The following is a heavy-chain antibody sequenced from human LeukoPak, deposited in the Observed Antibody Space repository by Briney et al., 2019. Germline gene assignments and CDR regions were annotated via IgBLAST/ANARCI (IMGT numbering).Heavy chain of an antibody. CDR2: ISGSGGST. V-gene: IGHV3-23*01. Sequence: GGSLRLSCAASGFTFSSYAMSWVRQAPGKGLEWVSAISGSGGSTYYADSVKGRFNISRDNSKNTLNLQMNSLRAEDRVIYYCAKKGGYSYGHLYYLYYWGQGTLVTVSS. J-gene: IGHJ4*02. D-gene: IGHD5-18*01. CDR3: AKKGGYSYGHLYYLYY. CDR1: GFTFSSYA.